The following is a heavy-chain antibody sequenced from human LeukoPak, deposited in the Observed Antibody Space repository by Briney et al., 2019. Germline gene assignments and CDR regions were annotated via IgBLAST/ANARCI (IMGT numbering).Heavy chain of an antibody. D-gene: IGHD3-9*01. CDR1: GFTFSSYA. Sequence: GGSLRLSCAASGFTFSSYAMHWVRQAPGKGLEWVAVISYDGSNKYYADSVKGRFTISRDNSKNTLYLQMNSLRAEDTAVYYYARDQLTGDAFDIWGQGTMVTVSS. V-gene: IGHV3-30-3*01. CDR2: ISYDGSNK. CDR3: ARDQLTGDAFDI. J-gene: IGHJ3*02.